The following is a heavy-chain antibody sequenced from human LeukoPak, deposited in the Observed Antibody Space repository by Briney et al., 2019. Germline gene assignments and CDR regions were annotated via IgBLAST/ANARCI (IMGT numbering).Heavy chain of an antibody. CDR1: GFTFSSYE. CDR2: IYYSGST. CDR3: ARQEGNYCSDTSCYAKPDWLDP. D-gene: IGHD2-2*01. Sequence: PGGSLRLSCAASGFTFSSYEMNWVRQPPGKGLEWIASIYYSGSTYYNPSLKSRVTISVDTSKNQFFLKLSSVTAADTAVYYCARQEGNYCSDTSCYAKPDWLDPWGQGTLVTVSS. V-gene: IGHV4-39*01. J-gene: IGHJ5*02.